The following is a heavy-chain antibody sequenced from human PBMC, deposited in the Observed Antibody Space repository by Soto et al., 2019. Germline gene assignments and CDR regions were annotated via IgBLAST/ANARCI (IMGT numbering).Heavy chain of an antibody. CDR2: IIPISGTA. CDR3: HARGPLPTAGNGEYYYYGMDV. D-gene: IGHD1-26*01. V-gene: IGHV1-69*13. J-gene: IGHJ6*02. CDR1: GGTFSSYA. Sequence: SVKVSCKAAGGTFSSYAISWVRQAPGQGLEWMGGIIPISGTAKYAQKFQGRVTITADESRRTAYLELSSLRSEDTAVYYCHARGPLPTAGNGEYYYYGMDVWGQGTTVTVSS.